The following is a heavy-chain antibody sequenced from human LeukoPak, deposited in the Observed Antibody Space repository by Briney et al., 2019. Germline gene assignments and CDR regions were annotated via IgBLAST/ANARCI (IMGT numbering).Heavy chain of an antibody. V-gene: IGHV4-59*01. D-gene: IGHD6-13*01. Sequence: SETLSLTCTVSGGSISSYYWSWIRQPPGKGLEWIGYIYYSGSTNYNPSLKSRVTISVDTSKNQFSLKLSSVTAADTAVYYCAREGIAAAGTDYYCGMDVWGKGTTVTVSS. CDR2: IYYSGST. J-gene: IGHJ6*04. CDR3: AREGIAAAGTDYYCGMDV. CDR1: GGSISSYY.